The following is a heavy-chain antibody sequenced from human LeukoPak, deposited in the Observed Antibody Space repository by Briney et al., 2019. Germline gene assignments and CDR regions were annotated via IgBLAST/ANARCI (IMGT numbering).Heavy chain of an antibody. V-gene: IGHV1-46*01. CDR1: GYTFTSYY. CDR2: INPSVGST. CDR3: ARSYRDAFDI. J-gene: IGHJ3*02. D-gene: IGHD1-26*01. Sequence: ASVKVSCKASGYTFTSYYMHWVRQAPGQGLEWMGIINPSVGSTSYAQKFQGRVTMTRDMSTSTVYMELSSLRSEDTALFYCARSYRDAFDIWGQGTMVTVSS.